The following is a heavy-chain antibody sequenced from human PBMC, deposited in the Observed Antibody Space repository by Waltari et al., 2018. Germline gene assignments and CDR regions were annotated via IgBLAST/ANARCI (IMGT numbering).Heavy chain of an antibody. CDR1: GGSISSYY. CDR2: IYYSGST. CDR3: ARHSYDFWSGYYTDY. Sequence: QVQLQESGPGLVKPSETLSLTCTVSGGSISSYYWSWIRQPPWKGLEWIGYIYYSGSTNYNPSLKSRVTISVDTSKNQFSLKLSSVTAADTAVYYCARHSYDFWSGYYTDYWGQGTLVTVSS. V-gene: IGHV4-59*08. D-gene: IGHD3-3*01. J-gene: IGHJ4*02.